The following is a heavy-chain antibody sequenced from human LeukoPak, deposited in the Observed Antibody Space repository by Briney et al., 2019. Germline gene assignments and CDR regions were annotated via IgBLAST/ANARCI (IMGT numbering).Heavy chain of an antibody. CDR1: GFTFRSYA. CDR3: AREIFNAFDI. V-gene: IGHV3-30-3*01. CDR2: ISYDGSNE. J-gene: IGHJ3*02. Sequence: GGSLRLSCAASGFTFRSYAMHWVRQVPGKGLEWVAVISYDGSNEDYADSVKGRLTISRDNSKNTLYLQMNSLRIGDTAVYYCAREIFNAFDIWGQGTMVTVSS.